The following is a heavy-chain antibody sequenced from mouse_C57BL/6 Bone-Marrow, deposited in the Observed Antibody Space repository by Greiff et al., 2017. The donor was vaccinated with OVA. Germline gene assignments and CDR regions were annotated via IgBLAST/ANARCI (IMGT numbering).Heavy chain of an antibody. J-gene: IGHJ1*03. V-gene: IGHV5-16*01. D-gene: IGHD4-1*01. CDR1: GFTFSDYY. CDR2: INSDGSST. CDR3: ARVTGLWYFDV. Sequence: EVQLEESEGGLVKPGGSVKLSCTASGFTFSDYYMAWVRQVPVKGLEWVANINSDGSSTYYMDTLKGRFILSRDNAKNILYLQMSSLKSEDSAAYYCARVTGLWYFDVWGTGTTVTVSS.